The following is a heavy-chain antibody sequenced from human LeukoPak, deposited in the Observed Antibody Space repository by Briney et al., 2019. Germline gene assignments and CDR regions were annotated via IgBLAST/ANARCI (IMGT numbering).Heavy chain of an antibody. Sequence: GGSLRLSCAASGFTFSSYAMHWVRQAPGKGLEWVAVISYDGSNKYYADSVKGRFTISRDNSKNTLYLQMNSLRAEDTAVYYCARDRSLLLWFVLDYWGQGTLVTVSS. CDR3: ARDRSLLLWFVLDY. D-gene: IGHD3-10*01. V-gene: IGHV3-30*04. CDR1: GFTFSSYA. J-gene: IGHJ4*02. CDR2: ISYDGSNK.